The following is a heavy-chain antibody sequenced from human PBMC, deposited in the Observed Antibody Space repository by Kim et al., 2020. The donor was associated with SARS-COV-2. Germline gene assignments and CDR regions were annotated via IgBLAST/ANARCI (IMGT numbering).Heavy chain of an antibody. D-gene: IGHD3-10*01. J-gene: IGHJ5*02. Sequence: ASVKVSCKASGYTFTSYAMNWVRQAPGQGLEWMGWINTNTGNPTYAQGFTGRFVFSLDTSVSTAYLQISSLKAEDTAVYYCARVYYGSGSGWFDPWGQGTLVTVSS. CDR2: INTNTGNP. CDR3: ARVYYGSGSGWFDP. CDR1: GYTFTSYA. V-gene: IGHV7-4-1*02.